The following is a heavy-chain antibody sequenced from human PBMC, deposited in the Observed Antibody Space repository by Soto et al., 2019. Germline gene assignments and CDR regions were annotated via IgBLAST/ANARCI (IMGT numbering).Heavy chain of an antibody. CDR3: ARDGIVGATSYYGMDV. J-gene: IGHJ6*02. CDR1: GFTFTSSA. V-gene: IGHV1-58*01. D-gene: IGHD1-26*01. CDR2: ISVDSGNT. Sequence: ASVKVSCKASGFTFTSSAVQWVRQARGQGLEWIGWISVDSGNTNYAQKLQGRVTMTTDTSTSTAYMELRSLRSDDTAVYYCARDGIVGATSYYGMDVWGQGTTVTVSS.